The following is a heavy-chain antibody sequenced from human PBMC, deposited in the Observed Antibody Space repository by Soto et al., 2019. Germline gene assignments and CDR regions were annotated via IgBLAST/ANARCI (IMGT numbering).Heavy chain of an antibody. CDR1: GYTFTSYA. V-gene: IGHV1-3*01. Sequence: AASVKVSCKASGYTFTSYAMHWVRQAPGQRLEWMGWINAGNGNTKYSQKFQGRVTITRDTSASTAYMELSSLRSEDTAVYYCARFTDSSSWFYAFDYWGQGTLVTVSS. CDR3: ARFTDSSSWFYAFDY. J-gene: IGHJ4*02. D-gene: IGHD6-13*01. CDR2: INAGNGNT.